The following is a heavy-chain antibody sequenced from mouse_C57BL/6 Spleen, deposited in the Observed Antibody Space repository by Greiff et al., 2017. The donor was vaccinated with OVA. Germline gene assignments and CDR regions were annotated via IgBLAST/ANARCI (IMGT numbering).Heavy chain of an antibody. CDR2: IYPSDSET. Sequence: QVQLQQPGAELVRPGSSVKLSCKASGYTFTSYWMDWVKQRPGQGLEWIGNIYPSDSETHYNQKFKDKATLTVDKSSSTAYLQLSSLTSEDSAVYYCARIVYWYFDVWGTGTTVTVSS. V-gene: IGHV1-61*01. J-gene: IGHJ1*03. CDR1: GYTFTSYW. CDR3: ARIVYWYFDV.